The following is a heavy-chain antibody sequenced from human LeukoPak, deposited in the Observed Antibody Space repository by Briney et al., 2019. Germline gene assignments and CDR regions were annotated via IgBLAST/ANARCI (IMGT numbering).Heavy chain of an antibody. D-gene: IGHD5-12*01. Sequence: PSETLSLTCAVYGGSFSGYYWSWIRQPPGKGLEWIGEINHSGSTNYNPSLKSRVTISVDTSKNQFSLKLSSVTAADTAVYYCARGRRVAPIDYWGQGTLVTVSS. CDR3: ARGRRVAPIDY. CDR2: INHSGST. J-gene: IGHJ4*02. CDR1: GGSFSGYY. V-gene: IGHV4-34*01.